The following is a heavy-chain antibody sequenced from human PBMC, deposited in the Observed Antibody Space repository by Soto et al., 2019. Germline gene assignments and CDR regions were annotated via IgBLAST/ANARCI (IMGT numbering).Heavy chain of an antibody. J-gene: IGHJ5*02. CDR1: GYSFTSYW. Sequence: GESLKISCKGSGYSFTSYWIGWVRPMPGKGLEWMGIIYPGDSDTRYSPSFQGQVTISADKSISTAYLQWSSLKASDTAMYYCARRPGIAAAGGWFDPWGQGTLVTVSS. D-gene: IGHD6-13*01. V-gene: IGHV5-51*01. CDR3: ARRPGIAAAGGWFDP. CDR2: IYPGDSDT.